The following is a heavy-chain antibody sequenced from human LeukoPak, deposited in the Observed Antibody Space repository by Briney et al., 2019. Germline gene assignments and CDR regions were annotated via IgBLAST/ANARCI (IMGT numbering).Heavy chain of an antibody. V-gene: IGHV4-34*01. CDR3: ARSGSDSSYYFDY. D-gene: IGHD3-10*01. CDR1: GGSFSGYY. Sequence: SETLSLTCAVYGGSFSGYYWSWIRQPPGKGLEWIGEINHSGSTNYNPSLKSRVTISVDTSKNQFPLKLSSVTAADTAVYYCARSGSDSSYYFDYWGQGTLVTVSS. J-gene: IGHJ4*02. CDR2: INHSGST.